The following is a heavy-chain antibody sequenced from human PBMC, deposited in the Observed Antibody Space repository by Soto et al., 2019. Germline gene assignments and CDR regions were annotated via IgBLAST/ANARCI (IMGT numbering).Heavy chain of an antibody. J-gene: IGHJ4*02. V-gene: IGHV1-18*01. D-gene: IGHD1-1*01. CDR1: GYAFTTYG. CDR2: ISAHNVNT. CDR3: ARGRYGDY. Sequence: QVHLVQSGAEVKKPGASVKVSCKGFGYAFTTYGITWVRQAPGQGLEWMGWISAHNVNTNYAQKLQGSVTVTRDTSKSPAYMELRSMRSDDTAGYYCARGRYGDYWGQGALVTVSS.